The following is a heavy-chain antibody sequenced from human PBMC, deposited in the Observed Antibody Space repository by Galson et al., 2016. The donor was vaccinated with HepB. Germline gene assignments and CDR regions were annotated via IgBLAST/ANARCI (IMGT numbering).Heavy chain of an antibody. CDR3: AREGSYYTLDY. D-gene: IGHD1-26*01. Sequence: PGYTFTNYAMHWVRQAPGQRLEWMGWINPGNGDTKYSQKFQGRVTISRDTSASTAYMELRSLISEDTAVYYCAREGSYYTLDYWGQGTLVTVSS. CDR1: GYTFTNYA. J-gene: IGHJ4*02. V-gene: IGHV1-3*01. CDR2: INPGNGDT.